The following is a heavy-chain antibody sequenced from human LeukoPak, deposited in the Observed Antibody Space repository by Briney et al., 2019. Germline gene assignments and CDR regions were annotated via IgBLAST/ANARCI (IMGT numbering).Heavy chain of an antibody. CDR3: ARMGFHYDILTGYYTAPYDY. CDR2: MNPNSGNT. Sequence: GASVKVSCKASGYTFTSYDINWGRQATGQGLEWMGWMNPNSGNTGYAQKFQGRVTMSRNTSISTAYMELTSLRSEDTAVYYCARMGFHYDILTGYYTAPYDYWGQGTLVTVSS. D-gene: IGHD3-9*01. CDR1: GYTFTSYD. V-gene: IGHV1-8*01. J-gene: IGHJ4*02.